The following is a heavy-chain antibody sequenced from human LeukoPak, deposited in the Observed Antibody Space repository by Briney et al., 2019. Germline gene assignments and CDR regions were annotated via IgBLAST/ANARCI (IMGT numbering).Heavy chain of an antibody. CDR3: ARAMVRGVIIHYYYYGMDV. CDR2: ISSSGSTI. Sequence: GGSLRLSCAASGFTFSSYEMNWVRQAPGKGLEWASYISSSGSTIYYADSEKGRFTISRDNAKNSLYLQMNSLRAEDTAVYYCARAMVRGVIIHYYYYGMDVWGKGTTVTVSS. CDR1: GFTFSSYE. J-gene: IGHJ6*04. D-gene: IGHD3-10*01. V-gene: IGHV3-48*03.